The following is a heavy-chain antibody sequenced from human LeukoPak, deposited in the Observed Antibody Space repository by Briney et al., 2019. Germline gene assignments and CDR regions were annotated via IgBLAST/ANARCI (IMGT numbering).Heavy chain of an antibody. CDR1: GGSFSGYY. V-gene: IGHV4-59*01. Sequence: PSETLSLTCAVYGGSFSGYYWSWIRQPPGKGLEWIGYIYYSGSANYNPSLKSRVTISVDTSKNQFSLKLSSVTAADTAVYYCAREVVRSTPWMGDWFDPWGQGTLVTVSS. CDR2: IYYSGSA. CDR3: AREVVRSTPWMGDWFDP. D-gene: IGHD3-10*01. J-gene: IGHJ5*02.